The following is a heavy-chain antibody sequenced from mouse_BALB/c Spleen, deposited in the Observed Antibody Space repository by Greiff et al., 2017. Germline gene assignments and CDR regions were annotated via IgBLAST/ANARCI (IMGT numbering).Heavy chain of an antibody. V-gene: IGHV3-2*02. CDR1: GYSITSDYA. CDR3: AREEWLRRAGYFDV. J-gene: IGHJ1*01. D-gene: IGHD2-2*01. CDR2: ISYSGST. Sequence: VQLKESGPGLVKPSQSLSLTCTVTGYSITSDYAWHWIRQFPGNTLEWMGYISYSGSTSYNPSLKSRISITRDTSKNQFFLQLNSVTTEDTATYYCAREEWLRRAGYFDVWGAGTTVTVSS.